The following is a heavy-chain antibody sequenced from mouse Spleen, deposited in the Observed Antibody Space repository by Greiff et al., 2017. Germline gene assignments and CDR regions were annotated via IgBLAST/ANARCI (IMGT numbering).Heavy chain of an antibody. V-gene: IGHV1-69*01. CDR3: ARRKDGNYFDY. D-gene: IGHD2-1*01. Sequence: QVQLQQPGAELVMPGASVKLSCKASGYTFTSYWMHWVKQRPGQGLEWIGEIDPSDSYTNYNQKFKGKATLTVDKSSSTAYMQLSSLTSEDSAVYYCARRKDGNYFDYWGQGTTLTVSS. CDR1: GYTFTSYW. J-gene: IGHJ2*01. CDR2: IDPSDSYT.